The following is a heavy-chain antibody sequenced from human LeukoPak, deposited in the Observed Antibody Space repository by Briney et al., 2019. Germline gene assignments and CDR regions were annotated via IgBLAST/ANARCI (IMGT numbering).Heavy chain of an antibody. CDR2: INHSGST. Sequence: SETLSLTCAVYGGSFSGYYWSWIRQPPGKGLEWIGEINHSGSTNYNPSLKSRVTISVDTSKNQFSLKLSSVTAADMAVYYCARGPTIWFGESAYYYYGMDVWGQGTTVTVSS. D-gene: IGHD3-10*01. CDR1: GGSFSGYY. J-gene: IGHJ6*02. V-gene: IGHV4-34*01. CDR3: ARGPTIWFGESAYYYYGMDV.